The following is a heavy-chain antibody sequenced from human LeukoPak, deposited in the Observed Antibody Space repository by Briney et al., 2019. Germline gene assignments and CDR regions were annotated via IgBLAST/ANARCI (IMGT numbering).Heavy chain of an antibody. CDR2: IYYSGST. J-gene: IGHJ6*03. D-gene: IGHD6-19*01. CDR3: SSSGWYGGYYYYMDV. V-gene: IGHV4-39*01. CDR1: GGSISSSSYY. Sequence: PSETLSLTCTVSGGSISSSSYYWGWIRQPPRKGLEWIGSIYYSGSTYYNPSLKSRVTISVDTSKNQFSLKLSSVTAADTAVYYCSSSGWYGGYYYYMDVWGKGTTVTVSS.